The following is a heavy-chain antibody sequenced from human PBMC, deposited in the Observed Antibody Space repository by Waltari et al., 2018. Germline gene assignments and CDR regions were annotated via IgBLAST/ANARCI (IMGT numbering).Heavy chain of an antibody. CDR3: ATVISRDGYWGWFDP. Sequence: QVQLVQSGAEVKKPGASVKVSCKVSGYTLTELSMHWVRPAPGKGPEWRGGLYPEEGETIYARKVQGRVTMTEDTSTDTTYMELGSLRSEDTAVYYCATVISRDGYWGWFDPWGQGTLVTVSS. D-gene: IGHD5-12*01. J-gene: IGHJ5*02. CDR1: GYTLTELS. CDR2: LYPEEGET. V-gene: IGHV1-24*01.